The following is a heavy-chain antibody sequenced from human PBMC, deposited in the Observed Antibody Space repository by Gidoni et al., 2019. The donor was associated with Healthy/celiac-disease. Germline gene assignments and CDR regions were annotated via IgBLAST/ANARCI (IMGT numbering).Heavy chain of an antibody. CDR3: ARAGGGVAGKNYYYYGMDV. V-gene: IGHV3-33*01. J-gene: IGHJ6*02. CDR1: GFTFSSYG. CDR2: IWYDGSNK. D-gene: IGHD3-10*01. Sequence: QVQLVESGGGVVQPGMSLTLSCAAPGFTFSSYGMHWVRQAPGKGVEWVAVIWYDGSNKYYADYVKGRFTISRDNSKNTLYLQMNSLRAEDTAVYYCARAGGGVAGKNYYYYGMDVWGQGTTVTVSS.